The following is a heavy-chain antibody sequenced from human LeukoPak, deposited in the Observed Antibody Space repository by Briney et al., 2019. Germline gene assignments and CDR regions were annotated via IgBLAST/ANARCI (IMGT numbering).Heavy chain of an antibody. CDR2: INPNSGGT. J-gene: IGHJ4*02. CDR1: GYTFTGYY. D-gene: IGHD6-6*01. V-gene: IGHV1-2*02. Sequence: GASVKVSCKASGYTFTGYYMHWVRQAPGQGLEWMGWINPNSGGTNYAQKFQGRVTMTRDTSISTAYMELSRLRSDDTAVYYCARHKRLYSSSWSPFDYWGQGTLVTVSS. CDR3: ARHKRLYSSSWSPFDY.